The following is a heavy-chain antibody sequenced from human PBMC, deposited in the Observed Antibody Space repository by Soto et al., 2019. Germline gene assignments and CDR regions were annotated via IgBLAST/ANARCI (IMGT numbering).Heavy chain of an antibody. CDR2: IYYSGST. D-gene: IGHD6-13*01. J-gene: IGHJ4*02. V-gene: IGHV4-59*08. Sequence: SETLSLTCTVYVGSIRISYWSWIRQPPGKALEWIGYIYYSGSTNYNPSLKSRVTISVDTSKNQFSLKLSSVTAADTAVYYCARLSRGAAAGFDYWGQGTLVT. CDR3: ARLSRGAAAGFDY. CDR1: VGSIRISY.